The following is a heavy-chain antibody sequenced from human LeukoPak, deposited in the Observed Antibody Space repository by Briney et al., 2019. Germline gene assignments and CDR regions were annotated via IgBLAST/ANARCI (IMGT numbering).Heavy chain of an antibody. J-gene: IGHJ5*02. CDR1: GGSVTRGAYS. Sequence: SQTLSLTCTVSGGSVTRGAYSWTWIRQPVGKGLEWIGRIYTSGDTKYNPSLKSRVTISVGASNNQFSLKLTSVTAADTAVYYCAKDPVAGQTNWFDPWGQGTLVTVSS. V-gene: IGHV4-61*02. CDR3: AKDPVAGQTNWFDP. CDR2: IYTSGDT. D-gene: IGHD6-19*01.